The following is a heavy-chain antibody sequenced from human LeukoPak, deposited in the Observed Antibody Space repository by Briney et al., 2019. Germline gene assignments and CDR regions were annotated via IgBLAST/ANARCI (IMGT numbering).Heavy chain of an antibody. CDR3: ARDRQLDCSSTSCYPEYNWFDP. CDR2: INPSGGST. J-gene: IGHJ5*02. D-gene: IGHD2-2*01. CDR1: GYTFTSYY. V-gene: IGHV1-46*01. Sequence: GASVKVSCKASGYTFTSYYMHLVRQAPGQGLEWMGIINPSGGSTSYAQKFQGRVTMTRDTSTSTVYMELSSLRSEDTAVYYCARDRQLDCSSTSCYPEYNWFDPWGQGTLVTVSS.